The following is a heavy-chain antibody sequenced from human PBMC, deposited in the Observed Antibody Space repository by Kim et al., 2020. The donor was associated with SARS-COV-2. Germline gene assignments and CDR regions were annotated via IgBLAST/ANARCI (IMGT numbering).Heavy chain of an antibody. CDR1: GGSISSYY. D-gene: IGHD3-22*01. J-gene: IGHJ5*02. CDR2: IYYSGST. V-gene: IGHV4-59*13. Sequence: SETLSLTCTVSGGSISSYYWSWIRQPPGKGLEWIGYIYYSGSTNYNPSLKSRVTISVDTSKNQFSLKLSSVTAADTAVYYCARGPRVDSRGWFDPWGQGTLVTVSS. CDR3: ARGPRVDSRGWFDP.